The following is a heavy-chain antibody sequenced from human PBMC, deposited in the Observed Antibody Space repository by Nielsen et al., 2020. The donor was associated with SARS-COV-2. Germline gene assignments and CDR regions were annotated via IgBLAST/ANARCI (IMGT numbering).Heavy chain of an antibody. CDR1: GFTFSSYS. CDR2: ISSSSSYI. J-gene: IGHJ4*02. D-gene: IGHD6-19*01. V-gene: IGHV3-21*01. CDR3: ARIDSSGWYRGRDY. Sequence: GGSLRLSCAASGFTFSSYSMNWVRQAPGKGLEWVSSISSSSSYIYYADSVKGRFTISRDNAKNSLYLQMNSLRAEDTAVYYCARIDSSGWYRGRDYWGQGTLVTVSS.